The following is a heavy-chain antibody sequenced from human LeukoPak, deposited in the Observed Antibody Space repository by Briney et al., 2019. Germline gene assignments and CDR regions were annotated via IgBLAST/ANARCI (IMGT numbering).Heavy chain of an antibody. V-gene: IGHV3-30-3*01. Sequence: GGSLRLSCAASGFTFSDYAMHWVRQAPGKGLEWVAVISKDGSDKYYPGSVRGRFTISRDNSKNTIYLQMDSLRAEDTAIYYCAGDYWWNYDYWGQGTLVTVSS. D-gene: IGHD1-7*01. CDR1: GFTFSDYA. CDR3: AGDYWWNYDY. CDR2: ISKDGSDK. J-gene: IGHJ4*02.